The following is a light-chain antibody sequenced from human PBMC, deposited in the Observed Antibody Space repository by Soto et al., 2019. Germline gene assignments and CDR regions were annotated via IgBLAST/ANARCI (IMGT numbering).Light chain of an antibody. V-gene: IGLV2-11*01. CDR1: SSDVGGYSY. CDR2: DVL. J-gene: IGLJ1*01. CDR3: CSYAGSYTHV. Sequence: QPVLTQPRSVSGSPGQSVTISCTGTSSDVGGYSYVSWFQQHPGKAPKLIMYDVLKRPSGVPDRFSGSKSGNTASLTISGLQAEDEADYYCCSYAGSYTHVFGTGTKLTVL.